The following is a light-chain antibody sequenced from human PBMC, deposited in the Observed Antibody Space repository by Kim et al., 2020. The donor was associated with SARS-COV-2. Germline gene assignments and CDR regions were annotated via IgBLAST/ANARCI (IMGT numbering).Light chain of an antibody. CDR2: EDN. CDR1: KLGEKY. V-gene: IGLV3-1*01. J-gene: IGLJ3*02. CDR3: QSWDSSTVV. Sequence: SYELTQPPSVSVFPGQTASITCSGDKLGEKYACWYQQKPGQSPVLVIYEDNKRPSGIPERFSGSNSGNTATLTISGTQAMDEADYFCQSWDSSTVVFGGGTQLTVL.